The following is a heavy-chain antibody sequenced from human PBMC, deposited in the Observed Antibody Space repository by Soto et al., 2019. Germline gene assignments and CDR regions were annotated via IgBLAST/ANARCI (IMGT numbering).Heavy chain of an antibody. CDR1: GGSVSIGDYL. Sequence: VQLQESGPGLVTPSQTLSLTCTVFGGSVSIGDYLWSWIRQRPGKGLAWIGYIHDSGNTYYNTSLKSRVTISLDTSKNQFSLKVTSMTAADTAVYFCARARGGDSGDYASLFDRWGQGNLVTVSS. J-gene: IGHJ5*02. CDR3: ARARGGDSGDYASLFDR. V-gene: IGHV4-30-4*01. D-gene: IGHD4-17*01. CDR2: IHDSGNT.